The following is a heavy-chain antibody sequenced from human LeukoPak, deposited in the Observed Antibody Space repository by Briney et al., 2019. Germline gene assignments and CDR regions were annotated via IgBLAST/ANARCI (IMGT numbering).Heavy chain of an antibody. J-gene: IGHJ1*01. Sequence: ASVKVSCKASGYTFTSYGISWVRQAPGQGLEWMGWISAYNGNTNYAQKLQGRVTMTTDTSTSTAYMELRSLRSDDTAVYYCARDLGSSGWPGYFQHWGQGTLVTVSS. CDR1: GYTFTSYG. CDR3: ARDLGSSGWPGYFQH. D-gene: IGHD6-19*01. CDR2: ISAYNGNT. V-gene: IGHV1-18*01.